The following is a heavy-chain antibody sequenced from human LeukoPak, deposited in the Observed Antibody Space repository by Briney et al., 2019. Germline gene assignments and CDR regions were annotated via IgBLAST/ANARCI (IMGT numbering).Heavy chain of an antibody. V-gene: IGHV3-23*01. CDR1: GFTVSSNY. CDR3: AKQPGSVVDSSGSLSRH. Sequence: PGGSLRLSCAASGFTVSSNYMSWVRQAPGKGLEWVSTISGSGASTYYADSVKGRFTISRDNSKNTLYLQMNSLRAEDTAVYYCAKQPGSVVDSSGSLSRHWGQGTLVTVSS. CDR2: ISGSGAST. D-gene: IGHD3-22*01. J-gene: IGHJ4*02.